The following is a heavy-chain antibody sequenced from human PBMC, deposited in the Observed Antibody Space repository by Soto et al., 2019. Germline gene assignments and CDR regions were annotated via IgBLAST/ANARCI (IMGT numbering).Heavy chain of an antibody. Sequence: LRLSCAASGFTFSSYAMHCVRQAPGKGLEWVAVISYDGSNKYYADSVKGRFTISRDNSKNTLYLQMNSRRAEDTAVYYCSRASGAAAGVFDYWGQGTLVPVSS. D-gene: IGHD6-13*01. CDR3: SRASGAAAGVFDY. J-gene: IGHJ4*02. V-gene: IGHV3-30-3*01. CDR2: ISYDGSNK. CDR1: GFTFSSYA.